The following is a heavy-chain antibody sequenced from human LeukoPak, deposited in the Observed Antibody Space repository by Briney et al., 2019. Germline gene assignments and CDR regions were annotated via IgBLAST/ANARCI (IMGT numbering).Heavy chain of an antibody. Sequence: SETLSLTCAVYGGSFSGYYWSWIRQPPGKGLEWIGEINHSGSTNYNPSLKSRVTISVDTSKNQFSLKLSSVTAADTAVYYCARGPDVGYYYYYMDAWGKGTTVTVSS. CDR1: GGSFSGYY. CDR3: ARGPDVGYYYYYMDA. J-gene: IGHJ6*03. CDR2: INHSGST. V-gene: IGHV4-34*01. D-gene: IGHD1-26*01.